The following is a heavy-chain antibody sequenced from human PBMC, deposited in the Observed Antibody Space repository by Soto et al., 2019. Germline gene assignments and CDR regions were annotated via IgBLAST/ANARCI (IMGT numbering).Heavy chain of an antibody. CDR1: GASVTRDGNC. J-gene: IGHJ4*02. Sequence: SETLSLTCSVSGASVTRDGNCWTWIRQPPGKGLEFVASIYHGGSTFYNPSLRSRVTISLDRSKNQFSLKLTSVTAADTTVSYCAREVDCYSQFDDWGRGTLGTVSS. CDR3: AREVDCYSQFDD. D-gene: IGHD2-21*01. V-gene: IGHV4-30-2*01. CDR2: IYHGGST.